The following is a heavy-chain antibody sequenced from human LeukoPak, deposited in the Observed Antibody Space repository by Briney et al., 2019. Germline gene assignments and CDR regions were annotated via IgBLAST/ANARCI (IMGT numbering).Heavy chain of an antibody. D-gene: IGHD3/OR15-3a*01. CDR3: ARDRAANQDWVEFDP. Sequence: SGGSLRLSCAASGFTFTSYAMTWVRQAPGKGLEWVSGISRSGDYTYYADSVRGRFAISRDESENTLYLQMNSLRVEDTAVYFCARDRAANQDWVEFDPWGQGTPVIVSS. CDR1: GFTFTSYA. CDR2: ISRSGDYT. J-gene: IGHJ5*02. V-gene: IGHV3-23*01.